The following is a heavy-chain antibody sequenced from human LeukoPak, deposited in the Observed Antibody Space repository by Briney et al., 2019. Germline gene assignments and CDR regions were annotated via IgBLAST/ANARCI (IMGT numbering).Heavy chain of an antibody. CDR3: AKDETRDGNNLGATDY. CDR2: ISYDGSNK. Sequence: SGGSLRLSCAASGFTFSSYGMHWVRQAPGKGLEWVAVISYDGSNKYYADSVKGRFTISRDNPKNTLYLQMNSLRAEDTAVYYCAKDETRDGNNLGATDYWGQGTLVSVSS. D-gene: IGHD5-24*01. CDR1: GFTFSSYG. J-gene: IGHJ4*02. V-gene: IGHV3-30*18.